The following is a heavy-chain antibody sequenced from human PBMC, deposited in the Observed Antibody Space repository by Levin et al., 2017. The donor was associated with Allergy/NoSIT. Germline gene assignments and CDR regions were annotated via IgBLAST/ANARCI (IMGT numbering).Heavy chain of an antibody. Sequence: GGSLRLSCAASGFTVSSNYISWVRQAPGKGLEWVSVLYSGGTTYYADSVKGRFTISRDNSKNTLYLQMNSLRAEDTAVYYCARDRAPPSAWYFDVWGRGTLVTVSS. CDR3: ARDRAPPSAWYFDV. D-gene: IGHD4/OR15-4a*01. CDR2: LYSGGTT. J-gene: IGHJ2*01. V-gene: IGHV3-53*01. CDR1: GFTVSSNY.